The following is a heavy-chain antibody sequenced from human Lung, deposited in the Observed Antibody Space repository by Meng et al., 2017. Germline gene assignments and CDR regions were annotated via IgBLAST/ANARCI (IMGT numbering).Heavy chain of an antibody. CDR1: GGSNTSSTW. CDR3: ARFDISSSGRGDY. Sequence: QEAGPGLVKPSGTLSLPCAVSGGSNTSSTWWSWVRQTPGKGLEWFGEIFHSGSTNYNPPLESRVTISVDKSKNQFSLKVYSVTAADTATYYCARFDISSSGRGDYWGQGILVTVSS. V-gene: IGHV4-4*02. J-gene: IGHJ4*02. D-gene: IGHD1-26*01. CDR2: IFHSGST.